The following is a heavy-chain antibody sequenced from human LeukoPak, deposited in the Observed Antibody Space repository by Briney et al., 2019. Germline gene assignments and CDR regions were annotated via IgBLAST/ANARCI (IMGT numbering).Heavy chain of an antibody. Sequence: ASVKVSFKASGYTFTSYDINWVRQATGQGLEWMGWMNPNSGNTGYAQKFQGRVTMTRNTSISTAYMELSSLRSEDTAVYYCARGYCSSTSCYDNWFDPWGQGTLVTVSS. CDR2: MNPNSGNT. J-gene: IGHJ5*02. D-gene: IGHD2-2*01. CDR1: GYTFTSYD. CDR3: ARGYCSSTSCYDNWFDP. V-gene: IGHV1-8*01.